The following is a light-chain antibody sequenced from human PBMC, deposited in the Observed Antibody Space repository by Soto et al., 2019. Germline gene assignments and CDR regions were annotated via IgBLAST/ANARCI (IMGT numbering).Light chain of an antibody. J-gene: IGKJ3*01. Sequence: DIVMTQSPLSLPVTPGEPAAISCRSSQSLLHSNGYNYLDWYLQKPGQSPQLLIYLGSNRASGVPDRFSGSGSGTEFTLKISRVEAEDAGFYYCMQALQTPFTFGSGTKVDIK. V-gene: IGKV2-28*01. CDR3: MQALQTPFT. CDR2: LGS. CDR1: QSLLHSNGYNY.